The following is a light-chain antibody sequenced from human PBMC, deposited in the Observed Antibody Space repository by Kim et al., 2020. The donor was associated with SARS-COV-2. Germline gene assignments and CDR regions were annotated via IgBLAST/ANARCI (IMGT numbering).Light chain of an antibody. CDR1: QSVSSSY. V-gene: IGKV3-20*01. J-gene: IGKJ2*01. CDR2: GAS. Sequence: LSPGESATLSCRPSQSVSSSYLAWSQQKPGQAPRLLIYGASSRATGIPDRFSGSGSGTDFTLTISRLEPEDFAVYYCQQYGSSPGTFGQGTKLEI. CDR3: QQYGSSPGT.